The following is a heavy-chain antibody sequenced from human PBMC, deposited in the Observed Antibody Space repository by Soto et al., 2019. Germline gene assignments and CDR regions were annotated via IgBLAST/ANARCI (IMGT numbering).Heavy chain of an antibody. J-gene: IGHJ4*02. CDR3: ARDMTTVTTDDY. V-gene: IGHV4-34*01. Sequence: SETLSLTXAVYGGSFSGYYWSWIRQPPGKGLEWIGEINHSGSTNYNPSLKSRVTISVDTSKNQFSLKLSSVTAADTAVYYCARDMTTVTTDDYWGQGTLVTVS. D-gene: IGHD4-17*01. CDR2: INHSGST. CDR1: GGSFSGYY.